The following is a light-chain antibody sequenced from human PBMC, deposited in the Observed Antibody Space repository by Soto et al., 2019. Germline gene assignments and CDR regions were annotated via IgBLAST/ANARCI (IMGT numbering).Light chain of an antibody. J-gene: IGLJ1*01. CDR2: NNN. CDR1: SSNIGPNA. Sequence: QSVLTQPPSASGTPGQKVTLSCSGSSSNIGPNAVNWYQQLPGTAPKLLLYNNNQRPSGVSDRFSGSKSGTSASLAISGLQSDDEADYHCAAWDDSLNGLVFGTGTKVTVL. CDR3: AAWDDSLNGLV. V-gene: IGLV1-44*01.